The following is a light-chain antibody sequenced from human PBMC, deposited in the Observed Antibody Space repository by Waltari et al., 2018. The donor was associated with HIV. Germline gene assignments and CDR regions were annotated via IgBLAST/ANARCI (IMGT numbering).Light chain of an antibody. CDR1: RSNIGAGYA. Sequence: QSVLTQPPSVSGAPGQRVTISCTGSRSNIGAGYAVHWYQQLPGTAPKLLIYGNTNRPSGVPDRFSGSKSGTSASLAITGLQAEDEADYYGQSYDSSLSASVFGEGTKLTVL. CDR2: GNT. CDR3: QSYDSSLSASV. V-gene: IGLV1-40*01. J-gene: IGLJ2*01.